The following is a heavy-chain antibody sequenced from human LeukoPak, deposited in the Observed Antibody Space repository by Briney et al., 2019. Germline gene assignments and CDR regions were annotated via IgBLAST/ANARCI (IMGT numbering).Heavy chain of an antibody. D-gene: IGHD3-22*01. Sequence: PSETLSLTCTVSGGSISSYYWSWIRQPPGKGLEWIGYIYYSGSTNYNPSLKSRVTISVDTSKNQFSLKLTSVTAADTAVYYCARQARDYYDSSGYFDYWGQGTLVTVSS. CDR1: GGSISSYY. V-gene: IGHV4-59*08. CDR3: ARQARDYYDSSGYFDY. J-gene: IGHJ4*02. CDR2: IYYSGST.